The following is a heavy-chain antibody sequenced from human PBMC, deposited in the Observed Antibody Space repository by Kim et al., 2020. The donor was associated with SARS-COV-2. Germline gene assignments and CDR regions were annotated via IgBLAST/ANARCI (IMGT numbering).Heavy chain of an antibody. CDR2: IISSSSTV. CDR1: GFTFSGYN. CDR3: ASQFSSSQGGY. Sequence: GGSLRLSCAASGFTFSGYNMNWVRQAPGKGLEWVSYIISSSSTVRYADSVKGRFTISRDNAKKSLFLQMNSLRVEDTAVYYCASQFSSSQGGYWGQGTLVTVSS. V-gene: IGHV3-48*01. D-gene: IGHD6-13*01. J-gene: IGHJ4*02.